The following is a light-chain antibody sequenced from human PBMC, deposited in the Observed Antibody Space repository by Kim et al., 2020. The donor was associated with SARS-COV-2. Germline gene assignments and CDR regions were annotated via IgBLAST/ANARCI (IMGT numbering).Light chain of an antibody. J-gene: IGLJ2*01. CDR2: HDT. CDR1: NVESKS. CDR3: QVWDSISDHVI. Sequence: APGRAARITCGGDNVESKSVHWYQQKPGQAPVLVISHDTGRPSGIPERFSGSNSGNTATLTITRVEAGDEADYFCQVWDSISDHVIFGGGTQLTVL. V-gene: IGLV3-21*04.